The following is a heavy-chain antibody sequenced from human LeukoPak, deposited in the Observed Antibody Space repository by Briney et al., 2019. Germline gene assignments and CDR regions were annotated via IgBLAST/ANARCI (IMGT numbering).Heavy chain of an antibody. CDR3: VGEGIVEPAATEGFDA. J-gene: IGHJ5*02. Sequence: GGSLRLSRATSGFIFSRYSMNWVRQVPGKGLEWVSSIGGTSRSIYHADSVKGRFTISRDNAKNSLFLQMNSLRGEDTAVYYCVGEGIVEPAATEGFDAWGQGTLVTVSS. CDR1: GFIFSRYS. CDR2: IGGTSRSI. V-gene: IGHV3-21*06. D-gene: IGHD2-2*01.